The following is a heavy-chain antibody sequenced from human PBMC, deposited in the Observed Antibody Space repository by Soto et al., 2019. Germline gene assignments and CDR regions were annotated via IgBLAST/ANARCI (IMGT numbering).Heavy chain of an antibody. CDR3: ASTTYYDFWSGYTPMGYYYMDV. D-gene: IGHD3-3*01. Sequence: EVQLVESGGGLVQPGGSLRLSCAASGFTVSSNYMSWVRQAPGKGLEWVSVIYSGGSTYYADSVKGRFTISRHNSKNTLYLQMNSLRAEDTAVYYCASTTYYDFWSGYTPMGYYYMDVWGKGTTVTVSS. V-gene: IGHV3-53*04. CDR2: IYSGGST. J-gene: IGHJ6*03. CDR1: GFTVSSNY.